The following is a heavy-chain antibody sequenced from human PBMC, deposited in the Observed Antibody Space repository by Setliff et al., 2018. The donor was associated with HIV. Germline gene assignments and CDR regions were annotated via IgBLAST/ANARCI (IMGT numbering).Heavy chain of an antibody. J-gene: IGHJ3*02. D-gene: IGHD1-26*01. CDR3: AKVEPTSGSYYVDAFDI. CDR1: GFTFDDYA. CDR2: ISWNSGSI. V-gene: IGHV3-9*01. Sequence: PGGSLRLSCAASGFTFDDYAMHWVRQAPGKGLEWVSGISWNSGSIGYADSVKGRFTISRDNAKNSLYLQMNSPRAEDTALYYCAKVEPTSGSYYVDAFDIWGQGTMVTVS.